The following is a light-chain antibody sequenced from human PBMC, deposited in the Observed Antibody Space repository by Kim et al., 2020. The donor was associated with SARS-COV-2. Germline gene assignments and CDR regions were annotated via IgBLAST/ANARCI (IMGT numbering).Light chain of an antibody. Sequence: PGKTARITCGGNNMGSKSVHGYQQKPGQAPVLVIYYDSDRPSGIPERFSGSNSGNTATLTISRVEAGDEADYYCQVWDSSSDHRGVFGGGTKVTVL. CDR1: NMGSKS. V-gene: IGLV3-21*04. J-gene: IGLJ3*02. CDR2: YDS. CDR3: QVWDSSSDHRGV.